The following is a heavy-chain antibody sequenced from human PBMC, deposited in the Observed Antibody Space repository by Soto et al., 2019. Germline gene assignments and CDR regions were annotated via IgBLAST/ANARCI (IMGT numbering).Heavy chain of an antibody. J-gene: IGHJ5*02. CDR2: ISAYNGNT. CDR1: GYTFSSHG. CDR3: ARDLFLSGRLEYVPNWFDP. Sequence: GASVKVSCKASGYTFSSHGISWVRQAPGQGLEWMGWISAYNGNTNYAQKLQGRVTMTRDTSTSTVYMELRSLRSDDTAVYYCARDLFLSGRLEYVPNWFDPWGQGTLGTVSS. V-gene: IGHV1-18*04. D-gene: IGHD3-16*01.